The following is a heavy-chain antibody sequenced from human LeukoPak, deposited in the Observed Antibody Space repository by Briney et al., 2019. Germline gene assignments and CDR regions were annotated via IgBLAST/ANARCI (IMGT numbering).Heavy chain of an antibody. J-gene: IGHJ6*03. D-gene: IGHD6-6*01. CDR1: GFTFDDYA. Sequence: LRLSCAASGFTFDDYAMHWVRQAPGKGLEWIGYIYHSGSTYHNPSLKRRVTKSVDRSKNQFSLKLSYVTAPDTAVYYCAREIPPYRGSIAAIDYYYYMDVWGKGTTVTVSS. CDR2: IYHSGST. V-gene: IGHV4-30-2*01. CDR3: AREIPPYRGSIAAIDYYYYMDV.